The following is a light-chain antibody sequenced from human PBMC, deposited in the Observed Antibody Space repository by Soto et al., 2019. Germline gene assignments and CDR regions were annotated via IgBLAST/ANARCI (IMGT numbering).Light chain of an antibody. CDR1: NSDVGRYNL. V-gene: IGLV2-23*02. Sequence: QSALTQPASVSGSPGQSITISCTGTNSDVGRYNLVSWYQQRPGQAPQVLIYEVTKRPSGVSDRFSGSKSGNTASLTISGLQAEDEGEYFCCSYASSNTYVIFGGGTKLTVL. CDR2: EVT. CDR3: CSYASSNTYVI. J-gene: IGLJ2*01.